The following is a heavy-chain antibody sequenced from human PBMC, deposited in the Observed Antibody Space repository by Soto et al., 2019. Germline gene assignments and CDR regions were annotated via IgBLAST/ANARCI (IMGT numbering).Heavy chain of an antibody. J-gene: IGHJ4*02. Sequence: QVQLQQWGAGLLKPSETLSLTCAVYGGSFSGYYWSWIRQPPGKGLEWIGEINHSGSTNYNPSLKSRVTISVDTCKNQFSLKLSSVTAADTAVYYCATAGYDTYDILTGHDYWGQGTLVTVSS. CDR2: INHSGST. D-gene: IGHD3-9*01. V-gene: IGHV4-34*01. CDR1: GGSFSGYY. CDR3: ATAGYDTYDILTGHDY.